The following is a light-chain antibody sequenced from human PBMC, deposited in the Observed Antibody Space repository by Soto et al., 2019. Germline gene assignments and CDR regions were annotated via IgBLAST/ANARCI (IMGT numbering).Light chain of an antibody. CDR2: GAS. CDR3: QQYNNWPPRIT. V-gene: IGKV3-15*01. J-gene: IGKJ5*01. Sequence: EIVMTQSPATLSVSPGERATLSCRASQSVSSNLAWYQQKPGQAPRLLIYGASTRATGIPARFSGSGSGTEFTLTISSLQSEDFAVYSCQQYNNWPPRITFGQGTRLESK. CDR1: QSVSSN.